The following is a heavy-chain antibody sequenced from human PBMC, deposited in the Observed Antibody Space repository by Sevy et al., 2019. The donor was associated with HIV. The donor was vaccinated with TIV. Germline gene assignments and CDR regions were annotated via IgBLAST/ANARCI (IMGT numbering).Heavy chain of an antibody. CDR1: GFTFSGYS. CDR3: TSLSGY. V-gene: IGHV3-21*01. Sequence: GGSLRLSCAASGFTFSGYSMNWVRQAPGKGLEWVSSISSSTIYIYYADSVKGRFTISRDNAKNSLYLQMNSLRADDTAVYYCTSLSGYWGQGTLLTVSS. CDR2: ISSSTIYI. J-gene: IGHJ4*02.